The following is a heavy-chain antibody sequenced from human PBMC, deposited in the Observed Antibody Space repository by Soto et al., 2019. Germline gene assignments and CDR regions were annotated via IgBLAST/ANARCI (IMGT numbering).Heavy chain of an antibody. J-gene: IGHJ4*02. CDR2: IIPIFGTA. CDR1: GGTFSSYA. CDR3: ASHGYSYGYLFDY. D-gene: IGHD5-18*01. V-gene: IGHV1-69*12. Sequence: QVQLVQSGAEVKKPGSSVKVSCKASGGTFSSYAISWVRQAPGQGLEWMGGIIPIFGTADYAQKFQGRVTSTADESTSTAYMELSSLRSEDTAVYYCASHGYSYGYLFDYWGQGTLVTVSS.